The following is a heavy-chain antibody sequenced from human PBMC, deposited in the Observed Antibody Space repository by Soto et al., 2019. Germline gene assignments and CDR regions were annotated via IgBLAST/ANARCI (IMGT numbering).Heavy chain of an antibody. D-gene: IGHD4-17*01. CDR2: IYYSGST. J-gene: IGHJ4*02. CDR1: GGSISSSSYY. V-gene: IGHV4-39*01. CDR3: ARHLTHCGVDY. Sequence: SETLSLTCTVSGGSISSSSYYWGWIRQPPGKGLEWIGSIYYSGSTYYNPPLKSRVTISVDTSKNQFSLKLSSVTAADTAVYYCARHLTHCGVDYWGQGTLVTVSS.